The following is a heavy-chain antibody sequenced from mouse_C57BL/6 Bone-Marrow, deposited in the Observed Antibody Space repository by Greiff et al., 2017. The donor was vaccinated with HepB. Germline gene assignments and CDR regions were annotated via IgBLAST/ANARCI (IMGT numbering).Heavy chain of an antibody. Sequence: VQLQQPGAELVKPGASVKLSCKASGYTFTSYWMHWVKQRPGQGLEWIGMIHPNSGSTNYNEKFKSKATLTVDKSSSTAYMQLSSLTSEDSALYYCSRGVPYDAMDYWGQGTSVTVSS. CDR3: SRGVPYDAMDY. V-gene: IGHV1-64*01. J-gene: IGHJ4*01. D-gene: IGHD2-12*01. CDR1: GYTFTSYW. CDR2: IHPNSGST.